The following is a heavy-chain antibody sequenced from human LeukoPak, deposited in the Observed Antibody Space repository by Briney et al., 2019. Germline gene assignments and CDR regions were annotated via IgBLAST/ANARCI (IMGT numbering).Heavy chain of an antibody. D-gene: IGHD4-23*01. CDR3: ARLDYGGSSPLFDY. CDR2: IYYSGST. Sequence: SETLSLTCTVSGGSISSGDYYWGWIRQPPGRGLEWIGYIYYSGSTYYNPSLKSRVTISVDTSKNQFSLKLSSVTAADTAVYYCARLDYGGSSPLFDYWGQGTLVTVSS. J-gene: IGHJ4*02. CDR1: GGSISSGDYY. V-gene: IGHV4-30-4*01.